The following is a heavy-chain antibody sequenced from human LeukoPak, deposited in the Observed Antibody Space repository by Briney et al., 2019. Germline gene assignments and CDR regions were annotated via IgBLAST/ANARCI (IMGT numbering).Heavy chain of an antibody. CDR3: ATDRDSGSYYAFDY. CDR2: VDPEEGET. V-gene: IGHV1-69-2*01. CDR1: GYTLTDYY. D-gene: IGHD1-26*01. J-gene: IGHJ4*02. Sequence: ASVKVSCKVSGYTLTDYYMHWVQQAPGKGLEWMGLVDPEEGETIYAEKFQGRVIITADTSTDTAYMELSSLRSEATAVYYCATDRDSGSYYAFDYWGQGTLVTVSS.